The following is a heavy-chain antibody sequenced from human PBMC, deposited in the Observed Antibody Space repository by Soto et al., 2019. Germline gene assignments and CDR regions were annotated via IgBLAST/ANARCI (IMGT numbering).Heavy chain of an antibody. D-gene: IGHD3-22*01. Sequence: QVQLVESGGGVVQPGRSLRLSCAASGFTFSSYAMNWVRQAPGKGLEWVAVISYDGSKKYYADSVNGRFSISRDNSKSTLYLQMNSLRTEDTAVYYCARDGYYDFTGYYRHFDYWGQGTLVTVSS. CDR1: GFTFSSYA. CDR2: ISYDGSKK. J-gene: IGHJ4*02. CDR3: ARDGYYDFTGYYRHFDY. V-gene: IGHV3-30-3*01.